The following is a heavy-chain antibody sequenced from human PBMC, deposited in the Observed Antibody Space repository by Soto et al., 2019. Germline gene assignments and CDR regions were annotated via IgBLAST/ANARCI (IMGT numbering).Heavy chain of an antibody. V-gene: IGHV4-39*07. J-gene: IGHJ5*02. Sequence: SETLSLTCTVSGGSISSSSYYWGWIRQPPGKGLEWIGSIYYRGNTYYNPSLKSRVTISVDTSKNQFSLKLTSVTAADTAVYYCARDPAPWGQGTLVTVSS. CDR1: GGSISSSSYY. CDR3: ARDPAP. CDR2: IYYRGNT.